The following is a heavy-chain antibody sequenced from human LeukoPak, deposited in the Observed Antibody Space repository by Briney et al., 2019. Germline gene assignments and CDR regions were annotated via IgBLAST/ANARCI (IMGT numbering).Heavy chain of an antibody. Sequence: GGSLRLSCAASGFVFSDYGMNWVRQAPGRGLEWVSSIGSSGGAIYYADSVKGRFTVSRDNAKNSLYLQMNSLRAEDTAVYYCARGSAVTANNFDFWGQGTLVTVSS. CDR3: ARGSAVTANNFDF. V-gene: IGHV3-21*01. CDR2: IGSSGGAI. CDR1: GFVFSDYG. J-gene: IGHJ4*02. D-gene: IGHD4-11*01.